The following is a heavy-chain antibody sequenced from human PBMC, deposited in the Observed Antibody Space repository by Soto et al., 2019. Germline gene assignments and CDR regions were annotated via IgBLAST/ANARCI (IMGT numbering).Heavy chain of an antibody. J-gene: IGHJ4*02. CDR2: IYYSGRT. D-gene: IGHD5-12*01. CDR3: ARAQGYNQLDC. Sequence: QVQLQESGPGLVKPSQSLSLTCTVSGGSISSGDYYWSWIRQPPGKGLEWIGYIYYSGRTNYNPSLKSRLTISLDTSKKHFSLNRSSVTAADTAVYYCARAQGYNQLDCWGQGTLVTVSS. CDR1: GGSISSGDYY. V-gene: IGHV4-30-4*01.